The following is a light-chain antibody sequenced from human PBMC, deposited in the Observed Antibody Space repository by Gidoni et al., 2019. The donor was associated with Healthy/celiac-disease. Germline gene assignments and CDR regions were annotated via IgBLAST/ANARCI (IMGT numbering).Light chain of an antibody. J-gene: IGKJ1*01. CDR3: QQYNNWPPWT. CDR2: GAS. V-gene: IGKV3-15*01. CDR1: QSVSSN. Sequence: DIVMTQSPATLSVSPGERAPLSCRASQSVSSNLAWYQQNPGQAPRLLIYGASTRATGIPARFSGSGSGTEFTLTISSLQSEDFAVYYGQQYNNWPPWTFGQGTKVEIK.